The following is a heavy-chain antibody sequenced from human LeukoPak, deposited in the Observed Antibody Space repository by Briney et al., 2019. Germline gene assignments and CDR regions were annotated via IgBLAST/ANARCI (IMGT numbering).Heavy chain of an antibody. Sequence: GASVKVSCKASGYTFTGYYMHWARQAPGQGLEWMGWINPNSGGTNYAQKFQGRVTMTRDTSISTAYMELSRLRSDDTAVYYRARERSGRFFDYWGQGTLVTVSS. CDR3: ARERSGRFFDY. CDR1: GYTFTGYY. CDR2: INPNSGGT. V-gene: IGHV1-2*02. J-gene: IGHJ4*02.